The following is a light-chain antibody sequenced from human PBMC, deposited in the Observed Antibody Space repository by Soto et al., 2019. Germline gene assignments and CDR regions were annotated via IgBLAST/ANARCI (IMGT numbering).Light chain of an antibody. CDR1: SSDVGGYNY. CDR2: DVS. Sequence: QSVLTQPASVSGSPGQSITISCTGTSSDVGGYNYVSWYQQQPGTAPKLMSYDVSNRPSGVSNRFSGSKSGNTASLTISGLQAEDDDDYYGSSYTSRSTRVFGGGTKVTVL. CDR3: SSYTSRSTRV. J-gene: IGLJ2*01. V-gene: IGLV2-14*01.